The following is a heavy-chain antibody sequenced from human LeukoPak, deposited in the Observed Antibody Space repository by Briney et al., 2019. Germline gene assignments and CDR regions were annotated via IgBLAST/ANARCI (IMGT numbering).Heavy chain of an antibody. Sequence: PGGSLRLSCAASGFTVSNTYMSWVRQAPGKGLEGVSVIYSGGSTYYADSVKGRFTISRDNSKNTLYLQMNSLRADDTAVYYCAREEQVMAGTLDYWGQGTLVTVSS. V-gene: IGHV3-53*01. J-gene: IGHJ4*02. CDR3: AREEQVMAGTLDY. CDR2: IYSGGST. D-gene: IGHD1-14*01. CDR1: GFTVSNTY.